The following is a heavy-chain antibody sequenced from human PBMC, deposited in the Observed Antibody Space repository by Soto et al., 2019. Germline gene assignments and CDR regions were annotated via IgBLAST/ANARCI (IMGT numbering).Heavy chain of an antibody. CDR2: INHSGNT. V-gene: IGHV4-39*07. CDR1: DDSINSDKYY. D-gene: IGHD3-3*01. J-gene: IGHJ5*02. Sequence: SETLSLTCSVSDDSINSDKYYWGWIRQPPGKGLEWIGKINHSGNTYYNPSLKTRVTISVDTSKNQFSLKLSSVTAADTAVYYCASIWTVEIASSRPSWFDPWGQGTLVTVSS. CDR3: ASIWTVEIASSRPSWFDP.